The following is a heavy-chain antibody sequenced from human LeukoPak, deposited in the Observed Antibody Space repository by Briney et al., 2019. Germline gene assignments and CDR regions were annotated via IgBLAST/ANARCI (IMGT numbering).Heavy chain of an antibody. CDR3: ARFYVGATVDNVLDY. V-gene: IGHV5-51*01. Sequence: GESLKISCKGSGYSFTSYWIGWVRQMPGKGLEWMGIIYPGDFDIRYSPSFQGQVTISADKSISTAYLQWSSLKASDTAMYYCARFYVGATVDNVLDYWGQGTLVTVSS. CDR2: IYPGDFDI. J-gene: IGHJ4*02. CDR1: GYSFTSYW. D-gene: IGHD1-26*01.